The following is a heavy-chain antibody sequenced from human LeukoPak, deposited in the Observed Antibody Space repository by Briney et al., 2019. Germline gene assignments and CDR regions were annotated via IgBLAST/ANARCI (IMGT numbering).Heavy chain of an antibody. D-gene: IGHD2-15*01. CDR2: ISGSGNDA. Sequence: GGSLRLSCAASRFTFSTYALSWVRQAPGKGLEWVSVISGSGNDAHYADSVKGRFTISRDNSKNLLYLQMNSLRADDTAVYYCAKDLFRRSTVAVDGFDIWGQGTMVTVSS. V-gene: IGHV3-23*01. CDR3: AKDLFRRSTVAVDGFDI. J-gene: IGHJ3*02. CDR1: RFTFSTYA.